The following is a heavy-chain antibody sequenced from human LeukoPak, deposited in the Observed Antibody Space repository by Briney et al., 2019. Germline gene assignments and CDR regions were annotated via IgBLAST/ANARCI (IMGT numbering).Heavy chain of an antibody. J-gene: IGHJ4*02. CDR3: ARSARLMKGVVEVAALDD. CDR1: GFTFRSYE. V-gene: IGHV3-48*03. CDR2: LSSSGSAF. Sequence: GGSLRLSCEDSGFTFRSYEMNWVRQAPGRGLEWIAYLSSSGSAFSYADSVKGRFTIARDNAKNSVYLEMNSLRADDTAVYYCARSARLMKGVVEVAALDDWGQGTLVTVSS. D-gene: IGHD3-3*01.